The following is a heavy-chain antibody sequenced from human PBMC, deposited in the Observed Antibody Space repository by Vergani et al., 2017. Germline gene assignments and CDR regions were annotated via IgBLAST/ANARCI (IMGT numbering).Heavy chain of an antibody. Sequence: QVQLVQSGAEVKKPGSSVKVSCKASGGTFSSYAISCVRQAPGQGLEWMGGIIPIFGTANYAQKFQGRVTITADESTSTAYMELSSLRSEDTAVYYCARGDCSSTSCRSDAFDIWGQGTMVTVSS. D-gene: IGHD2-2*01. CDR2: IIPIFGTA. J-gene: IGHJ3*02. CDR1: GGTFSSYA. CDR3: ARGDCSSTSCRSDAFDI. V-gene: IGHV1-69*01.